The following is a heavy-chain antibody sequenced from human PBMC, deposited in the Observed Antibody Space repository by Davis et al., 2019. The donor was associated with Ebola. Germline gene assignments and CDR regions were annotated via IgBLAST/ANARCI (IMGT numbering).Heavy chain of an antibody. CDR2: FDPEDGET. J-gene: IGHJ1*01. D-gene: IGHD4-17*01. V-gene: IGHV1-24*01. Sequence: ASVKVSCKVSGYTLTELSMHWVRQAPGKGLEWMGGFDPEDGETIYAQKFQGRVTMTRDTSTSTVYMELSSLRSEDTAVYYCARSILDYGDYKWYFQHWGQGTLVTVSS. CDR1: GYTLTELS. CDR3: ARSILDYGDYKWYFQH.